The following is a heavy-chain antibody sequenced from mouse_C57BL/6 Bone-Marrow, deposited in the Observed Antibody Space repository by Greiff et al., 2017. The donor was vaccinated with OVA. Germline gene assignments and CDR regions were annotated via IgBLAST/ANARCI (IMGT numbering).Heavy chain of an antibody. V-gene: IGHV14-4*01. CDR1: GFNIKDDY. J-gene: IGHJ3*01. D-gene: IGHD1-1*01. CDR2: IDPENGDT. CDR3: TSITTVVPFAY. Sequence: VQLQQPGAELVMPGASVKLSCTASGFNIKDDYMHLVKQRPEQGLEWIGWIDPENGDTEYASKFQGKATITADTSSNTAYLQLSSLTSEDTAVYYCTSITTVVPFAYWGQGTLVTVSA.